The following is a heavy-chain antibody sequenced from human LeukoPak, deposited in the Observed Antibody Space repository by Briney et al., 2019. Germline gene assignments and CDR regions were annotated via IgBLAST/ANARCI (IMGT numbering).Heavy chain of an antibody. Sequence: PGGSLRLSCAASGFTFSPYSINWIRQAPGKGLEWVSYINSISTTYYADSVEGRLTISRDNAENSVYLQLNSLRVEDTAVYYCAKDDSGWHPLGFDYWGQGTLVTVSS. J-gene: IGHJ4*02. CDR2: INSISTT. CDR1: GFTFSPYS. CDR3: AKDDSGWHPLGFDY. V-gene: IGHV3-48*01. D-gene: IGHD6-19*01.